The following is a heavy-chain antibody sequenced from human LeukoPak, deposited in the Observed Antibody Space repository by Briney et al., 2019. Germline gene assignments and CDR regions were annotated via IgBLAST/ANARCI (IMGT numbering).Heavy chain of an antibody. J-gene: IGHJ5*02. CDR3: ARASRDQYSSSWYHWFDP. Sequence: ASVKVSCKASGYTFTSYYMHWVRQAPGQGLEWMGIINPSGGSTSYAQKFQGRVTMTRDTSTSTVYMELSSLRSEDTAVYYCARASRDQYSSSWYHWFDPWGQGTLVTVSS. CDR2: INPSGGST. CDR1: GYTFTSYY. D-gene: IGHD6-13*01. V-gene: IGHV1-46*01.